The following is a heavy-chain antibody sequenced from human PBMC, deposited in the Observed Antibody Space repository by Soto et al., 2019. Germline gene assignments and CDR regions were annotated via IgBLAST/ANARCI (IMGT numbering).Heavy chain of an antibody. CDR3: ATGGLFSS. CDR2: INHAGTT. CDR1: GGYFSASY. Sequence: QVQLQQWGAGLLKSSETLSLTCDIYGGYFSASYWSWIRQTPGKGLEWLGEINHAGTTDYNPSVEGRIVISADASKNQFSLQLTSVTAEDTAVYYCATGGLFSSWGQGTLVTVSS. V-gene: IGHV4-34*01. J-gene: IGHJ5*02.